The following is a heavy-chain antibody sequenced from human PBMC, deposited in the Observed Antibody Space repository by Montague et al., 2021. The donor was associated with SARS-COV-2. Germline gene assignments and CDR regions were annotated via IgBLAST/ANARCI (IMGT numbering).Heavy chain of an antibody. Sequence: TLSLTCTVSGWRISSGGHFWNWIRQVPGRGLEWIGTIYFSGSTYYNPSLKGRFSISVDTSRNQFSLKLKSLTAADTAKYFCARGLFYSSPRKGPFEHWGLGTLANGSS. V-gene: IGHV4-31*03. D-gene: IGHD2-21*01. CDR2: IYFSGST. J-gene: IGHJ4*02. CDR3: ARGLFYSSPRKGPFEH. CDR1: GWRISSGGHF.